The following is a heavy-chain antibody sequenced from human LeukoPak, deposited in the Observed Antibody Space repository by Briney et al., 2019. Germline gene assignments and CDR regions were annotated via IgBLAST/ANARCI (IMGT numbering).Heavy chain of an antibody. Sequence: GGSLRLSCAASGFTFSSYAMSWVRQAPGKGLEWVSAISGSGGSTYYADSVKGRFTISRDNSKNTLYLQMNSLRAEDTAVYYCAKITYYDFWSGYPVYFDYWGQGTLVTVSS. CDR1: GFTFSSYA. J-gene: IGHJ4*02. CDR3: AKITYYDFWSGYPVYFDY. CDR2: ISGSGGST. D-gene: IGHD3-3*01. V-gene: IGHV3-23*01.